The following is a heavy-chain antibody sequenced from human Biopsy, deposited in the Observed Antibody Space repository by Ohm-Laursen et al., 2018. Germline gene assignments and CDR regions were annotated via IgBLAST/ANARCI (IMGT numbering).Heavy chain of an antibody. CDR2: RFHSGSP. CDR3: ARLSRHGYIIFFDY. Sequence: SETLSLTCTVSGGSITGDFWTWIRQTPEKGLEWIGYRFHSGSPIYNPSLQSRVTISIDTSKNQFSLTLSSVSAADTAVYYCARLSRHGYIIFFDYWGRGTRVTVSS. CDR1: GGSITGDF. D-gene: IGHD5-12*01. J-gene: IGHJ4*02. V-gene: IGHV4-59*08.